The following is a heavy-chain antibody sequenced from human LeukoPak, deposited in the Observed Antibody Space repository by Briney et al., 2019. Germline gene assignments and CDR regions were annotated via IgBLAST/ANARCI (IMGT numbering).Heavy chain of an antibody. J-gene: IGHJ6*04. CDR3: AKDFSITIFGVVEYYMDV. CDR1: GFTFSSYG. Sequence: GRSLRLSCVASGFTFSSYGMHWVRQAPGKGLEWVAVIWYGGSNKYYADSVKGRFTISRDNSKNTLYLQMNSLRAEDTAVYYCAKDFSITIFGVVEYYMDVWGKGTTVTVSS. D-gene: IGHD3-3*01. V-gene: IGHV3-30*18. CDR2: IWYGGSNK.